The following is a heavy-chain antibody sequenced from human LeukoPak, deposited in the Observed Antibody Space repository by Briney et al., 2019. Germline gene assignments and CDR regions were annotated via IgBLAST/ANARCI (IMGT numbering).Heavy chain of an antibody. V-gene: IGHV3-30*02. Sequence: PGGSLRLSRAASGFTFSSYGMHWVRQAPGKGLERVAFIRYDGSNKYYADSVKGRFTISRDNSKNTPYLQMNSLRAEDTAVYYCAKERDTAMVTIDYGGQGTLVTVSS. CDR1: GFTFSSYG. CDR3: AKERDTAMVTIDY. D-gene: IGHD5-18*01. CDR2: IRYDGSNK. J-gene: IGHJ4*02.